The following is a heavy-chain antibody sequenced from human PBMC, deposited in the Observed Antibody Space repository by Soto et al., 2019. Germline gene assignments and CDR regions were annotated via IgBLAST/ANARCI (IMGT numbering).Heavy chain of an antibody. CDR2: IYYSGST. CDR3: ARKAVAGPNFDY. CDR1: GGSISSSSYY. J-gene: IGHJ4*02. V-gene: IGHV4-39*01. Sequence: QLQLQESGPGLVKPSETLSLTCTVSGGSISSSSYYWGWIRQPPGKGLEWIGSIYYSGSTYYNPSLKSRVTISVDTSKNQFSLKLSSVTAADTAVYYCARKAVAGPNFDYWGQGTLVTVSS. D-gene: IGHD6-19*01.